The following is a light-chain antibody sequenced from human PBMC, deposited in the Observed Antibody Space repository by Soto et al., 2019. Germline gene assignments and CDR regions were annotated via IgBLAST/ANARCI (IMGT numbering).Light chain of an antibody. V-gene: IGKV3-20*01. CDR2: GPS. CDR3: HQFGSSPFT. Sequence: EVGLRQSPATVSLSPGDSAALSCWASQTLRVNNFAWYHQKPGQPPRLLVYGPSGRATGIPDRFSGSGSRTVFHLTISSVEPEDFGIYYRHQFGSSPFTFGPGTKV. J-gene: IGKJ3*01. CDR1: QTLRVNN.